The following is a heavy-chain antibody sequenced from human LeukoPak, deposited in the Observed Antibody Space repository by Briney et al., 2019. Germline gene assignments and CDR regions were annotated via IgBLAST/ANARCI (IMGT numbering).Heavy chain of an antibody. CDR3: ARVPSYCSSTSCYFGGHQAYYFDY. Sequence: GGSLRLSCAASGFTFSSYWMHWVRHAPGKGLVWVSRINSDGSSTSYADSVKGRFTISRDNAKNTLYLQMNSLRAEDTAVYYCARVPSYCSSTSCYFGGHQAYYFDYWGQGTLVTVSS. D-gene: IGHD2-2*01. V-gene: IGHV3-74*01. CDR2: INSDGSST. CDR1: GFTFSSYW. J-gene: IGHJ4*02.